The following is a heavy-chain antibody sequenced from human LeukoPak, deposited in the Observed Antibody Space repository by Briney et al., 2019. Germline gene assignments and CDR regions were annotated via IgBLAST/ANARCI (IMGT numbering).Heavy chain of an antibody. CDR2: ISGSGGST. V-gene: IGHV3-23*01. CDR3: AKGIELTMIVVDFDY. Sequence: GGSLRLSCAASGFTFSSYAMSWVRQAPGKGLEWVSAISGSGGSTYYADSVKGRFTISRDNSKNTLYPQMNSLRAEDTAVYYCAKGIELTMIVVDFDYWGQGTLVTVSS. D-gene: IGHD3-22*01. CDR1: GFTFSSYA. J-gene: IGHJ4*02.